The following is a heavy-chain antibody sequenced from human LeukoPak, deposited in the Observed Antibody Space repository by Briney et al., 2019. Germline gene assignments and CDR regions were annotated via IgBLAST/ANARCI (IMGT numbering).Heavy chain of an antibody. Sequence: GASVKVSCKASGYTXTDYYMHGVRQAPGQGLEWMGWISLNSGDSNYAQKFQGRVTLTRDSSISTAYMELSRLRSDDTAVYYCVRAGGGLHFDYWGQGTLVTVSS. CDR1: GYTXTDYY. V-gene: IGHV1-2*02. CDR2: ISLNSGDS. CDR3: VRAGGGLHFDY. D-gene: IGHD3-16*01. J-gene: IGHJ4*02.